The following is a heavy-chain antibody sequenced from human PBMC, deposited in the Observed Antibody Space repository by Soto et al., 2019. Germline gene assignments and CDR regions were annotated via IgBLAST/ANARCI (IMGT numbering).Heavy chain of an antibody. Sequence: EVQLLESGGGLVQPGGSLRLSCAASGFTFSIYAMGWVRQAPGKGLEWVSGVSGSGTGTYYADSVKGRFTISRDNSKNTVYVQMDSLRAEDTAVHYCAKAGYCSGGGCYSDWGQGTLVTVSS. D-gene: IGHD2-15*01. V-gene: IGHV3-23*01. CDR3: AKAGYCSGGGCYSD. CDR2: VSGSGTGT. J-gene: IGHJ4*02. CDR1: GFTFSIYA.